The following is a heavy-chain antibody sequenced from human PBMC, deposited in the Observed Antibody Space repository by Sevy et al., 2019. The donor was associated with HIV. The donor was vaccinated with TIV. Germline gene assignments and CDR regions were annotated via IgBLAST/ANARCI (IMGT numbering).Heavy chain of an antibody. CDR2: INPKSGGT. D-gene: IGHD2-21*02. CDR1: GYTFTGYY. CDR3: TRSAAEAKNFYCGGDCYSDY. Sequence: ASVKVSCKASGYTFTGYYLHWVRQAPGQGLEWMGWINPKSGGTNYAPKFQGRVTMTRDTSISTVSMELSRLRSDDTAVYYCTRSAAEAKNFYCGGDCYSDYWGQGTLVTVSS. J-gene: IGHJ4*02. V-gene: IGHV1-2*02.